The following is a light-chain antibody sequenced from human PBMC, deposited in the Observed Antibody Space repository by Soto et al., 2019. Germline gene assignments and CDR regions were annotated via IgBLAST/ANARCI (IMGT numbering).Light chain of an antibody. V-gene: IGKV1-5*03. CDR3: QQYNSYPYS. CDR1: QSISSW. CDR2: KAS. J-gene: IGKJ2*01. Sequence: DIQMTQSPSTLSASVGDRVTITCRASQSISSWLAWYQQKPGKAPKLLIYKASSLESGVPSRFSGSGSGTEFTLTISRLQPDVFAAYYCQQYNSYPYSFVQGTKLEIK.